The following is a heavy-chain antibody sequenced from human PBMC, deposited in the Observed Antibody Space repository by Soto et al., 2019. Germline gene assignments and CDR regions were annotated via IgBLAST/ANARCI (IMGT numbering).Heavy chain of an antibody. CDR2: ISGYNGNT. CDR1: GYTFRSYG. D-gene: IGHD4-4*01. CDR3: AKADSNYAGRFSYYYMDV. V-gene: IGHV1-18*01. Sequence: QVQLVQSGTEVKKPGASVKVSCKASGYTFRSYGITWVRQAPGQGPEWMGWISGYNGNTHYPQKFQGKVTMTTDTSTSTAYMELRSLRSDVTAVYYCAKADSNYAGRFSYYYMDVWGNGTLVTVSS. J-gene: IGHJ6*03.